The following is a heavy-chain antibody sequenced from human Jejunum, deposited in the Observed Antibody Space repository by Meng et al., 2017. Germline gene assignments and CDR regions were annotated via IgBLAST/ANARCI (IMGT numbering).Heavy chain of an antibody. D-gene: IGHD3-3*02. CDR1: GGSATGYNDL. Sequence: RQLEEVGRGRVVRAGSLSPPCTVSGGSATGYNDLGGRIRQPTGKGLEWIGTIAYSRTTTYYDPSLRSRVTITLDTSKNEISLKVTSVTAAETAIYYCARYSRIFGWLDPWGQGTLVTVSS. CDR2: IAYSRTT. V-gene: IGHV4-39*07. J-gene: IGHJ5*02. CDR3: ARYSRIFGWLDP.